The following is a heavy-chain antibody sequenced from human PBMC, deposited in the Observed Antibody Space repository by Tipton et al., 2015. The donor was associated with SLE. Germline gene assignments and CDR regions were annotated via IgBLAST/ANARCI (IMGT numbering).Heavy chain of an antibody. J-gene: IGHJ4*02. CDR2: IYYSGST. V-gene: IGHV4-59*01. CDR1: GGSISSYY. CDR3: ARLIAAAGLVDY. Sequence: TLSLTCTVSGGSISSYYWSWIRQPPGKGLEWIGYIYYSGSTNYNPSLKSRVTISVDTSKNQFSLRLTSVTAADTAVYYCARLIAAAGLVDYWGQGTLVTVSS. D-gene: IGHD6-13*01.